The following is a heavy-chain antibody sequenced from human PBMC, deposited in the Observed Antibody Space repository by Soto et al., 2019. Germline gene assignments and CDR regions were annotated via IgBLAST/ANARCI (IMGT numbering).Heavy chain of an antibody. CDR1: GFAFGSHP. V-gene: IGHV3-23*01. Sequence: GGSLRLSCAASGFAFGSHPMSWVRQAPEKGLEWVAGISDGGDLTYNADSVRGRFTISRDNSRNTLYLQMNSLRAEDTAVYYCARRVIGSSRAFDIWGQGTMVTV. D-gene: IGHD3-10*01. CDR2: ISDGGDLT. J-gene: IGHJ3*02. CDR3: ARRVIGSSRAFDI.